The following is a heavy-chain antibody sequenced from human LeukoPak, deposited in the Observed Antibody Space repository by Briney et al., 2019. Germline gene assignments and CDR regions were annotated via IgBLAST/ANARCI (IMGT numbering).Heavy chain of an antibody. V-gene: IGHV3-48*03. D-gene: IGHD6-19*01. CDR2: ISSGGSSI. CDR1: GFTFSSYD. CDR3: ARDGPYSSGWHYFDF. Sequence: AGGSLRLSCAASGFTFSSYDMIWVRQAPGKGLEWLSFISSGGSSIYYADSVKGRFTISRDNAKNSLYLQMSSLRAEDTAVYYCARDGPYSSGWHYFDFWGQGTLVTVSS. J-gene: IGHJ4*02.